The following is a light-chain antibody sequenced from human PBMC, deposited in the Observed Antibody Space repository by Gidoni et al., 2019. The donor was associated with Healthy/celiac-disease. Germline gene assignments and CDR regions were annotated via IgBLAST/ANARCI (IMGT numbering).Light chain of an antibody. CDR3: CSYAGSYNVV. CDR1: SSDVGGYNY. Sequence: QSALTQPRSVSGSPGQSVTSSCTGTSSDVGGYNYVSWYQQHPGHAPKLTIYDVSRRPSGVPDRFSGSKSGNTASLTISGLQAEDEADYYCCSYAGSYNVVFGGGTKLTVL. J-gene: IGLJ2*01. V-gene: IGLV2-11*01. CDR2: DVS.